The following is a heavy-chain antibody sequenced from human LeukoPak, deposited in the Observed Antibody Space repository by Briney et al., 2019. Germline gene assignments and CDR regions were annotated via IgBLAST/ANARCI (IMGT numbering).Heavy chain of an antibody. CDR3: ARNLGNEQFDY. CDR1: GFTFSSYW. V-gene: IGHV3-7*04. CDR2: IATDGSQT. J-gene: IGHJ4*02. D-gene: IGHD3-16*01. Sequence: GGSLRLSCAASGFTFSSYWMSWVRQAPGKGLEWVANIATDGSQTNYVNSMKGRFTISRDNTKNSLYLQMNSLRDEDTAVYYCARNLGNEQFDYWGQGTLVTVSS.